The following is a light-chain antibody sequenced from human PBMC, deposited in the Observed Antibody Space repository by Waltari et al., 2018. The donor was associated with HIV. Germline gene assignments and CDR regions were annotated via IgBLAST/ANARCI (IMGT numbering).Light chain of an antibody. J-gene: IGLJ1*01. V-gene: IGLV1-47*01. CDR1: SPHVGSTP. CDR3: VAWGDSRSGYV. Sequence: QSVLTQPPSASGTLGQRDTLPCPGSSPHVGSTPVYWYQQFPGTPHKLLIFRDYQPASGLPGPVSGSKSAASASMTSSGLGSEEEAYYYWVAWGDSRSGYVFGTGTRVSVL. CDR2: RDY.